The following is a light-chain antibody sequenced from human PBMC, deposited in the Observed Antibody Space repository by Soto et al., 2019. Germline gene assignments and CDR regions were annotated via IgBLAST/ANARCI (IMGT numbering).Light chain of an antibody. Sequence: DIQMTQSPSSVSASVGDRVTITCRASQVINNWLAWYQQKPGKAPNLLIYAASTLQTGVPSRFSGSGSGTDFTLTISSLQPEDSATYYCQQANSFPFTFGPGTKVDIK. J-gene: IGKJ3*01. CDR2: AAS. CDR3: QQANSFPFT. CDR1: QVINNW. V-gene: IGKV1-12*02.